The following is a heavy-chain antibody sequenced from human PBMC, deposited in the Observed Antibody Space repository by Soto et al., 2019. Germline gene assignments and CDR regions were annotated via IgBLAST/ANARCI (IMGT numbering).Heavy chain of an antibody. D-gene: IGHD2-21*02. J-gene: IGHJ4*02. Sequence: ASVKVSCKASGYSFTTYGMTWVRQAPGQGLEWMGWISTDKGNAKYAQNFQSRATLTTDTSTSTAYMELRSLRSDDTAVYYCARDRDWNLDYWGQGTLVTVSS. CDR1: GYSFTTYG. V-gene: IGHV1-18*01. CDR2: ISTDKGNA. CDR3: ARDRDWNLDY.